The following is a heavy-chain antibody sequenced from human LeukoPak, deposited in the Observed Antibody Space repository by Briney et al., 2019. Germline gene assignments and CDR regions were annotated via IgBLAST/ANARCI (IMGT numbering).Heavy chain of an antibody. CDR3: ARSPPNPEYGDYYYYYMDV. CDR1: GGSISSYY. CDR2: VYYSGST. D-gene: IGHD4-17*01. J-gene: IGHJ6*03. Sequence: SETLSLTCTVSGGSISSYYWSWIRQPPGKGLEWIGYVYYSGSTNCNPSLKSRVTISVDTSKNQFSLKLSSVTAADTAVYFCARSPPNPEYGDYYYYYMDVWGKGTTVTVS. V-gene: IGHV4-59*01.